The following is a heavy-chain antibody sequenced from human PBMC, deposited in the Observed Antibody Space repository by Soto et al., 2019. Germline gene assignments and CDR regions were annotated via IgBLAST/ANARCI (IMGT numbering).Heavy chain of an antibody. Sequence: SETLSLTCTVSGGSISSSSYYWGWIRQPPGKGLEWIGSIYYSGSTYYNPSLKSRVTISVDTSKNQFSLKLSSVTAADTAVYYCARHEGYCSGGSCYFFPDYWGQGTLVTVSS. CDR1: GGSISSSSYY. CDR3: ARHEGYCSGGSCYFFPDY. D-gene: IGHD2-15*01. CDR2: IYYSGST. J-gene: IGHJ4*02. V-gene: IGHV4-39*01.